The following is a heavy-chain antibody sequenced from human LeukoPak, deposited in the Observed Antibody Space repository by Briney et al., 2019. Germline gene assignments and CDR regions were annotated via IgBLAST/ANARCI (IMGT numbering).Heavy chain of an antibody. Sequence: ASVKVSCKASGYTFTSYGISWVRQATGQGLEWMGWMNPNSGNTGYAQKFQGRVTMTRNTSISTAYMELSSLRSEDTAVYYCAKASEYTALGPDYYYMDVWGKGTTVTISS. J-gene: IGHJ6*03. D-gene: IGHD5-18*01. V-gene: IGHV1-8*02. CDR2: MNPNSGNT. CDR3: AKASEYTALGPDYYYMDV. CDR1: GYTFTSYG.